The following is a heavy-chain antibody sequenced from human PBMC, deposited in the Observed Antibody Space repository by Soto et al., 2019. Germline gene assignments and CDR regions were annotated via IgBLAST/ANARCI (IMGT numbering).Heavy chain of an antibody. Sequence: QVQLQQWGAGLLKPSETLSLTCAVYGGSFSGYYWSWIRQPPGKGLVWIGRVNHAGSATYSPSLNSRVALPVDTSKTQFSLRLSSVTAADTAIYYCARAFRGRTSTWYDNWGQGTLVTVSS. J-gene: IGHJ5*02. V-gene: IGHV4-34*01. CDR1: GGSFSGYY. D-gene: IGHD1-7*01. CDR2: VNHAGSA. CDR3: ARAFRGRTSTWYDN.